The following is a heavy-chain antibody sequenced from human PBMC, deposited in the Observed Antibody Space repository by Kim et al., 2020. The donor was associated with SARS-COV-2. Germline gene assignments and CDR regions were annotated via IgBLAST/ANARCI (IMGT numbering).Heavy chain of an antibody. Sequence: GGSLRLSCAASGFTFSSYSMNWVRQAPGKGLEWVSSISSSSSYIYYADSVKGRFTISRDNAKNSLYLQMNSLRAEDTAVYYCAREREPHEYSSSWFDPWGQGTLVTVSS. D-gene: IGHD6-13*01. V-gene: IGHV3-21*01. CDR1: GFTFSSYS. J-gene: IGHJ5*02. CDR2: ISSSSSYI. CDR3: AREREPHEYSSSWFDP.